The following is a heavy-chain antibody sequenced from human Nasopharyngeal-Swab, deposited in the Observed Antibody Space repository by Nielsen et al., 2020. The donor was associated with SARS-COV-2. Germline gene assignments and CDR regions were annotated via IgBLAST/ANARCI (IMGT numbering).Heavy chain of an antibody. D-gene: IGHD2-2*01. CDR3: ARVRGYCSSTSCYGARYYYYYGMDV. CDR1: GFTFISYA. CDR2: ISYDGSNK. V-gene: IGHV3-30-3*01. J-gene: IGHJ6*02. Sequence: GESLKISCAASGFTFISYAMHWVRQAPGKGLEWVAVISYDGSNKYYADSVKGRFTISRDNSKNTLYLQMNSLRAEDTAVYYCARVRGYCSSTSCYGARYYYYYGMDVWGQGTTGTVSS.